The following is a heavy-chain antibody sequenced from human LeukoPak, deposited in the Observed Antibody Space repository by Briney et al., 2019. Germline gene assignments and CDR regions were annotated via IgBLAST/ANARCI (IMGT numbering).Heavy chain of an antibody. V-gene: IGHV1-69*04. CDR1: GGTFSSYA. J-gene: IGHJ4*02. D-gene: IGHD3-10*01. Sequence: SVKVSCKASGGTFSSYAISWVRQAPGQGLEWMGRIIPILGIAKYAQKFQGRVTITADKSTSTAYMELSSLRSEDTAVYYCARGGMVRGLAENDWGQGTLVTVSS. CDR2: IIPILGIA. CDR3: ARGGMVRGLAEND.